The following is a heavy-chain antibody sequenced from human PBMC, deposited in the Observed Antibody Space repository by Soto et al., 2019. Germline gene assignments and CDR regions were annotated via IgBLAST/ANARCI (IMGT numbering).Heavy chain of an antibody. D-gene: IGHD2-2*03. CDR1: GFSFDDNG. J-gene: IGHJ4*02. V-gene: IGHV3-9*01. Sequence: EVQLVESGGGSVQPGRSLRLSCAASGFSFDDNGMHWVRQGPGKGLEWVSGISWNSGDIYYADSVKGRFTISRDNAKRSLYLQMNSLRNEDTALYYCAKDNDLDRDGPFDYWGQGILVTVSS. CDR2: ISWNSGDI. CDR3: AKDNDLDRDGPFDY.